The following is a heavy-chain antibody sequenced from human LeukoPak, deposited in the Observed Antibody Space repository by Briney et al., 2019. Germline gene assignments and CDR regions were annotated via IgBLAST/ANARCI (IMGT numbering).Heavy chain of an antibody. CDR1: GFTFSDYY. J-gene: IGHJ4*01. V-gene: IGHV3-11*01. Sequence: GGSLRLSCAASGFTFSDYYMSWIRQAPGKGLEWFSYISSSGSTIYYADSVKGRFTISRENAKKSLYLQMHSLRAEDTAVYYCAKGIYSSGWSYFDYWGHGTLVTVSS. CDR3: AKGIYSSGWSYFDY. D-gene: IGHD6-19*01. CDR2: ISSSGSTI.